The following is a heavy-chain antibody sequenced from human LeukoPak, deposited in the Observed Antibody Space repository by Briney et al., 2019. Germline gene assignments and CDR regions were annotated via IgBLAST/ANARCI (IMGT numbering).Heavy chain of an antibody. CDR3: ARPTGGSSPAYYYYMDV. V-gene: IGHV1-2*06. J-gene: IGHJ6*03. D-gene: IGHD4-23*01. Sequence: ASVKVSCKAPGYTFTGYYMHWVRQAPGQGLEWMGRINPNSGGTNYAQKFQGRVTMTRDTSISTAYMELSRLRSDDTAVYYCARPTGGSSPAYYYYMDVWGKGTTVTVSS. CDR1: GYTFTGYY. CDR2: INPNSGGT.